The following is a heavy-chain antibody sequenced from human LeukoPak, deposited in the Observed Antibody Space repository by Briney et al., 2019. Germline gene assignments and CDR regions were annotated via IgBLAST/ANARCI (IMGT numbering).Heavy chain of an antibody. V-gene: IGHV1-69*04. D-gene: IGHD2-15*01. CDR1: GGTFSSYA. J-gene: IGHJ4*02. Sequence: SVKVSCKASGGTFSSYAINWVRQAPGRGVEWMGQIIPILNIAHYAQKSQGRVTITADKSTSTAYMDLSSLRSEDTAVYYCARAPGSGEINFDYWGQGTLVTVSS. CDR2: IIPILNIA. CDR3: ARAPGSGEINFDY.